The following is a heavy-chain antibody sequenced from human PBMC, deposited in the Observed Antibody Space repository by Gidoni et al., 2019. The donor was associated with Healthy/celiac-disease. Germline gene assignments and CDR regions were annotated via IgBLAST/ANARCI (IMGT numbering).Heavy chain of an antibody. D-gene: IGHD3-10*01. J-gene: IGHJ6*02. V-gene: IGHV1-69*01. CDR2: IIPIFGTA. Sequence: GQQIASIRGIIPIFGTANYAQKFQGRVTITADESTSTAYMELSSLRSEDTAVYYCARARIPFMVRGTYGMDVWGQGTTVTVSS. CDR3: ARARIPFMVRGTYGMDV.